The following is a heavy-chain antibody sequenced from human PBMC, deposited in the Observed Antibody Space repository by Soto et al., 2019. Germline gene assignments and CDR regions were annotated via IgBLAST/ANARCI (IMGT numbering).Heavy chain of an antibody. CDR2: IITIFGTA. CDR1: GGTFSSYA. V-gene: IGHV1-69*13. CDR3: ARGGARELLGNLDS. D-gene: IGHD1-26*01. J-gene: IGHJ4*02. Sequence: SVKVSCKASGGTFSSYAISWVRQAPGEGLEWMGGIITIFGTANYAQKFQGRVTITADESTSTAYMELSSLRSEDTAVYYCARGGARELLGNLDSWGQGTLVTVSS.